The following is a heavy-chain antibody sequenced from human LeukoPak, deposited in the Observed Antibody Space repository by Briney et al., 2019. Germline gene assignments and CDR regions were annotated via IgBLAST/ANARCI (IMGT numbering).Heavy chain of an antibody. CDR2: INPNSGGT. D-gene: IGHD3-3*01. CDR1: GGTFSSYA. V-gene: IGHV1-2*02. CDR3: AREWYYDFWSGYYIY. J-gene: IGHJ4*02. Sequence: GSSVKVSCKASGGTFSSYAISWVRQAPGQGLEWMGWINPNSGGTNYAQKFQGRVTMTRDTSISTAYMELSRLRSDDTAVYYCAREWYYDFWSGYYIYWGQGTLVTVSS.